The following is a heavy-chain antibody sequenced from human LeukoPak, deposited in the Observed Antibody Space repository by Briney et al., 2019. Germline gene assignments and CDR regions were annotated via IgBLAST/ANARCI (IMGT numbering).Heavy chain of an antibody. D-gene: IGHD1-26*01. V-gene: IGHV3-48*01. J-gene: IGHJ4*02. Sequence: GGSPRLSCAASAFTFSDYSMNWVRQAPGKGLEWISYISGRSSTIYYADSVKGRFTISRDNAKNSMYLQMNSLRAEDTAVYYCARDRIKSGSYYFDYWGQGTLVTVSS. CDR1: AFTFSDYS. CDR2: ISGRSSTI. CDR3: ARDRIKSGSYYFDY.